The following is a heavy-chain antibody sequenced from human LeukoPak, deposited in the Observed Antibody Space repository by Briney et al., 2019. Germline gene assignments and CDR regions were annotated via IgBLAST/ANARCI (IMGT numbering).Heavy chain of an antibody. D-gene: IGHD2-2*01. V-gene: IGHV1-8*03. CDR3: ARGRRVRKDLSGYCSSTSCHVPPYYYYYMDV. J-gene: IGHJ6*03. Sequence: ASVKVSCKASGYTFTSYDINWVRQATGQGLEWMGWMNPNSGNTGYAQRFQGRVTITRNTSISTAYKELSSLRSEDTTVYYCARGRRVRKDLSGYCSSTSCHVPPYYYYYMDVWGKGTTVTVSS. CDR1: GYTFTSYD. CDR2: MNPNSGNT.